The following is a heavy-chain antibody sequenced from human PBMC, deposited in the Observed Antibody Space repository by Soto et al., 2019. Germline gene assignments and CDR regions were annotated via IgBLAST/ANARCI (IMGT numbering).Heavy chain of an antibody. V-gene: IGHV4-38-2*01. D-gene: IGHD6-13*01. Sequence: KPSETLSLTCVVSGYSISSGYYWGWIRQPPGKGLEWIGSIYHSGTTYYNPSLKSRVTISLDTSRNQFSLKLTSVTAADTAVYYCARSLLTSSWYAGSWGKGTLVTVSS. J-gene: IGHJ5*02. CDR3: ARSLLTSSWYAGS. CDR1: GYSISSGYY. CDR2: IYHSGTT.